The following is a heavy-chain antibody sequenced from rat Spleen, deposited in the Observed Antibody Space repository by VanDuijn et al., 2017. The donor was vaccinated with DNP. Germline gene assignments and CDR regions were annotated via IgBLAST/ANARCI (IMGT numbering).Heavy chain of an antibody. V-gene: IGHV5-46*01. CDR1: GFTFSSFP. J-gene: IGHJ4*01. CDR2: ISTSGGST. CDR3: VRWNSGSYSMDA. D-gene: IGHD4-3*01. Sequence: EVQLVESGGGLVQPGRSMKLSCAASGFTFSSFPMAWVRQAPTKGLEWVATISTSGGSTYYRDSVKGRFTISRDNAKSTLYLQMNSLRSEDTATYYCVRWNSGSYSMDAWGQGTSVTVSS.